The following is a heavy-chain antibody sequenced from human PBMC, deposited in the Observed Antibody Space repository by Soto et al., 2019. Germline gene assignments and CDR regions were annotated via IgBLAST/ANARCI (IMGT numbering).Heavy chain of an antibody. V-gene: IGHV4-31*03. CDR3: ARLADCSSTSCYCVDY. J-gene: IGHJ4*02. CDR1: GGSISSGGYY. CDR2: IYYSGST. D-gene: IGHD2-2*01. Sequence: KASETLSLTCTVSGGSISSGGYYWSWIRQHPGKGLEWIGYIYYSGSTYYNPSLKSRVTISVDTSKNQFSLKLSSVTAADTAVYYCARLADCSSTSCYCVDYWGQGTLVTVSS.